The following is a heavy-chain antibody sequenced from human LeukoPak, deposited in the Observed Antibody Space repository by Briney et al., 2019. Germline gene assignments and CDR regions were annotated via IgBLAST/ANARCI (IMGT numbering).Heavy chain of an antibody. CDR3: ARVVSYGMDV. CDR1: GGTFSSYA. CDR2: IIPIFGTA. J-gene: IGHJ6*02. Sequence: SVKVSCKASGGTFSSYAISWVRQAPGQGLEWMGGIIPIFGTANYAQKFQGRVTITADESTSTAYMGLSSLRSEDTAAYYCARVVSYGMDVWGQGTTVTVSS. D-gene: IGHD3-16*02. V-gene: IGHV1-69*13.